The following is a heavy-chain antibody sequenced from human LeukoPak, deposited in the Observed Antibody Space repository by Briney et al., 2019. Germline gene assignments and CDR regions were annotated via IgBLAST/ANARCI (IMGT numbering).Heavy chain of an antibody. CDR2: ITSSGNTT. D-gene: IGHD4-17*01. CDR3: ARRGESASYGDYRFDY. CDR1: GFTFSFYA. V-gene: IGHV3-23*01. J-gene: IGHJ4*02. Sequence: GGSLRVSCAASGFTFSFYAMSWVRQAPGKGLEWVAGITSSGNTTYYADPVKGRFTISRDNSKNTLFLQMNSLRAEDTAVYYCARRGESASYGDYRFDYWGQGTLVTVSS.